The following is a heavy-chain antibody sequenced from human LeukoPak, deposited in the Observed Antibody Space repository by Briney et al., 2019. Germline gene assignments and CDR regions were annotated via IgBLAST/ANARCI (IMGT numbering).Heavy chain of an antibody. Sequence: ASVKVSCKASGYTFTGYYMHWVRQAPGQGLEWMGWINPNSGGTNYAQKFQGRVTMTRDTSISTAYMELSRLRSDDTAVYYCARPYSSGWYSYYVDVWGKGTTVTVSS. J-gene: IGHJ6*03. CDR2: INPNSGGT. D-gene: IGHD6-19*01. CDR1: GYTFTGYY. V-gene: IGHV1-2*02. CDR3: ARPYSSGWYSYYVDV.